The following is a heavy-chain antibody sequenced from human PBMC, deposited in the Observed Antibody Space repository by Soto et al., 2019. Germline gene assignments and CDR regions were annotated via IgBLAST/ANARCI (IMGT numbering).Heavy chain of an antibody. D-gene: IGHD3-10*01. CDR2: IYYNGTT. CDR1: GGSISSPNFY. V-gene: IGHV4-31*03. CDR3: AMEPRLLIWFGVLHD. J-gene: IGHJ4*02. Sequence: PSETLSLTCTVSGGSISSPNFYWSWIRQHPGKGLEWIGHIYYNGTTYYNPTLKSRVSISVDTSKNQFSLKLSSVTAADTAVYYCAMEPRLLIWFGVLHDWGRGTLVTVSS.